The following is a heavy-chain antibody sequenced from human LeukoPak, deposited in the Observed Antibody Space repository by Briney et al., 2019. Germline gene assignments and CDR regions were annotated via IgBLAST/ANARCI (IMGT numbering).Heavy chain of an antibody. V-gene: IGHV4-59*01. CDR3: ARSHSVWTSFDY. D-gene: IGHD3/OR15-3a*01. CDR2: IYYSGST. CDR1: GGYISSYY. J-gene: IGHJ4*02. Sequence: SETLSLTCTVSGGYISSYYWSWIRQPAGKGLARIGYIYYSGSTNYNPSLKSRVTISVDTSKNHFSLKLSSVTAADTAVYYCARSHSVWTSFDYWGQGTLVTVSS.